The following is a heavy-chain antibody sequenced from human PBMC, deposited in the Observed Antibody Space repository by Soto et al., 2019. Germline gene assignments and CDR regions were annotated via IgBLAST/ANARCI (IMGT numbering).Heavy chain of an antibody. D-gene: IGHD3-16*01. CDR1: GFTFSNYG. Sequence: QVQLVESGGGVVQPGTSLRLSCAASGFTFSNYGMHWVRQAPGKGLEWVAFIWYDGGNKYYAESVKGRFTVSRDNSKNPLYLQMNSLRAEDTAVYYCVRDGDVNTGFGKDYWGQGTLVTVSS. J-gene: IGHJ4*02. CDR2: IWYDGGNK. CDR3: VRDGDVNTGFGKDY. V-gene: IGHV3-33*01.